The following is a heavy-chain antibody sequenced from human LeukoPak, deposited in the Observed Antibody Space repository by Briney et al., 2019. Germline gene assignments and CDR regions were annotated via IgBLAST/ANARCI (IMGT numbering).Heavy chain of an antibody. Sequence: SETLSLTCTVSGYSISSGYYWGWIRQPPGKGLEWIGSIHHSGSTYYNPSLKSRVTISVDTSKNQFSLKLSSVTAADTAVYYCARVPSYYYYYMDVWGKGTTVTVSS. CDR2: IHHSGST. CDR3: ARVPSYYYYYMDV. CDR1: GYSISSGYY. J-gene: IGHJ6*03. V-gene: IGHV4-38-2*02.